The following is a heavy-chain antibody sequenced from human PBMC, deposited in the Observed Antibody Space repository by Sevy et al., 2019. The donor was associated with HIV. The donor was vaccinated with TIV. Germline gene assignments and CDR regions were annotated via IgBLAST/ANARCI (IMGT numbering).Heavy chain of an antibody. CDR3: ARDSGDYPYYFDH. J-gene: IGHJ4*02. V-gene: IGHV4-30-2*01. CDR1: GGSISSGLYS. D-gene: IGHD4-17*01. Sequence: SETLSLTCAVSGGSISSGLYSWNWIRHPPGKGLEWIGYIYHTGPTYYNPSLKSRVIISVDRSKNQFSLRLSSVTAADTAVYYCARDSGDYPYYFDHWGQGTLVTVSS. CDR2: IYHTGPT.